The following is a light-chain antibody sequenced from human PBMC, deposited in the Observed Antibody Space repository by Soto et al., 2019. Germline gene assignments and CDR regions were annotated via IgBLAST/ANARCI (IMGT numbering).Light chain of an antibody. Sequence: EIVFTQSPGTLSLSPGERATLSCRARPSVSNVDLAWYQQKPGQAPRLLIYDTSIRATGIPDRFSGSGSGTDFTLTISRLEPEDFAVYYCQQSGSSPRTFGQGTKLEIK. CDR3: QQSGSSPRT. V-gene: IGKV3-20*01. CDR1: PSVSNVD. J-gene: IGKJ2*01. CDR2: DTS.